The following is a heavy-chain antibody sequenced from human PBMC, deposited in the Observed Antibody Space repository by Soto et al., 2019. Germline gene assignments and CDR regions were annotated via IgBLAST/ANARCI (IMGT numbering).Heavy chain of an antibody. CDR2: IWYDGSNK. D-gene: IGHD5-18*01. J-gene: IGHJ4*02. V-gene: IGHV3-33*01. CDR1: GFTFSSYG. CDR3: AREGRPVWGRPRGYSYGYYFDY. Sequence: GGSLRLSCAASGFTFSSYGMHWVRQAPDKGLEWVAVIWYDGSNKYYADSVKGRFTISRDNSKNTLYLQMNRLRAEDTAVYYGAREGRPVWGRPRGYSYGYYFDYWGQGTLVTASS.